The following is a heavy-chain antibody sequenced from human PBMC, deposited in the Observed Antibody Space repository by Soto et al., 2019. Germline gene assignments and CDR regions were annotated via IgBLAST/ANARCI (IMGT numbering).Heavy chain of an antibody. J-gene: IGHJ4*02. CDR1: GFIPSSYA. CDR3: AKDAIMVSSSFNYFDF. V-gene: IGHV3-23*01. CDR2: ISGSGGAT. Sequence: GGSLRLSCVVSGFIPSSYAMSWVRQAPGRGLEWVSGISGSGGATSYADSVKGRFTISRDNSKNTLYLQMNSLSAEDTAIYYCAKDAIMVSSSFNYFDFWGQGALVTVS. D-gene: IGHD6-13*01.